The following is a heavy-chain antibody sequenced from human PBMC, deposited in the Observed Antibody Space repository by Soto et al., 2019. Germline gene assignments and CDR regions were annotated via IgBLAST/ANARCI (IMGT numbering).Heavy chain of an antibody. CDR1: GFTFSSYA. Sequence: GGSLRLSCAASGFTFSSYAMSWVRQAPGKGLEWVSAISGSGGSTYYADSVKGRFTISRDNSKNTLYLQMNSLRAEDTAVYYCAKDGTDFVSDYYDSSGYSSRFDYWGQGTLVTVSS. CDR2: ISGSGGST. D-gene: IGHD3-22*01. CDR3: AKDGTDFVSDYYDSSGYSSRFDY. J-gene: IGHJ4*02. V-gene: IGHV3-23*01.